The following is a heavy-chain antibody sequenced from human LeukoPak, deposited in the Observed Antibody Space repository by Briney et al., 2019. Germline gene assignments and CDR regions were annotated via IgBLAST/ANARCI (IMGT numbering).Heavy chain of an antibody. Sequence: SQTLSLTCAVSGGSISSGGYSWPWLRQPPGKGLEWIGYIYHSGSTYYNPSLKSRVTISVDRSKNQFSLKLSSVTAADTAVYYCARVGPRYGDSYYFDYWGQGTLVTVSS. V-gene: IGHV4-30-2*01. CDR3: ARVGPRYGDSYYFDY. J-gene: IGHJ4*02. CDR2: IYHSGST. CDR1: GGSISSGGYS. D-gene: IGHD4-17*01.